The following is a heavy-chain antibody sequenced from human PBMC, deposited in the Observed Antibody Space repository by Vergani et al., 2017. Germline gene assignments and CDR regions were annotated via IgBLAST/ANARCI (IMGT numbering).Heavy chain of an antibody. Sequence: QVQLVESAGGVVQPGRSLRLSCAASGCTFSSYGMHWVRQAPGKGLEWVAVIWYDGSNKYYADSVKGRFTISRDNSKNTLYLQMNSLRAEDTAVYYCARDSRVGATNLDYWGQGTLVTVSS. CDR2: IWYDGSNK. CDR1: GCTFSSYG. V-gene: IGHV3-33*01. D-gene: IGHD1-26*01. CDR3: ARDSRVGATNLDY. J-gene: IGHJ4*02.